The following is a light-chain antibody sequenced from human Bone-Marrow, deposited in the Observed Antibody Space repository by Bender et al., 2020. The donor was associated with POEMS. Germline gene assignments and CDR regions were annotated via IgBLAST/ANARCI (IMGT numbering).Light chain of an antibody. CDR2: EVS. J-gene: IGLJ2*01. CDR3: CSYARSSTSVV. V-gene: IGLV2-8*01. Sequence: QSALTQPRSASGSPGQSVTISCTGTSSDVGGYNYVSWYQHHPGKAPKLMIYEVSKRPSGVPDRCAGSKSGNTASLTVSGLQAEDAADYYCCSYARSSTSVVFGGGTKLTVL. CDR1: SSDVGGYNY.